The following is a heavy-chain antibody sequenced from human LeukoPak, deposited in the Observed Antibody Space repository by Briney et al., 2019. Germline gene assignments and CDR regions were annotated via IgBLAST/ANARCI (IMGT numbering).Heavy chain of an antibody. CDR3: ATSEGYYDSSGYEGWFDP. Sequence: GESLKISCKGSGYSFTSYWIDWVRQMPGKGLEWMGIIYPGDSDTRYSPSFQGQVTISADKSISTAYLQWSSLKASDTAMYYCATSEGYYDSSGYEGWFDPWGQGTLVTVSS. V-gene: IGHV5-51*01. CDR1: GYSFTSYW. J-gene: IGHJ5*02. CDR2: IYPGDSDT. D-gene: IGHD3-22*01.